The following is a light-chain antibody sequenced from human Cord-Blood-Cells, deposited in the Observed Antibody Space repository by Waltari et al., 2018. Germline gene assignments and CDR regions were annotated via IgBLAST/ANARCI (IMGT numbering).Light chain of an antibody. V-gene: IGKV4-1*01. CDR3: QQYYSTPT. Sequence: DIVMTQSPDSLTVSLGERATINCKSSQSVLYSSNNKNYLAWYKQKPGQPPKLPIYWASTRESGVPDRFSGSGSGTDFTLTISSLQAEDVAVYYCQQYYSTPTFGQGTKVEIK. J-gene: IGKJ1*01. CDR1: QSVLYSSNNKNY. CDR2: WAS.